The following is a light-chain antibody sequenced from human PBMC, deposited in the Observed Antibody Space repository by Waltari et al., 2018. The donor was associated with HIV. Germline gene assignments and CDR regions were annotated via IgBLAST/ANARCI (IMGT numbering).Light chain of an antibody. CDR1: QNVFYSSNNNDE. V-gene: IGKV4-1*01. CDR2: WAS. J-gene: IGKJ4*01. CDR3: QQTYSIPPT. Sequence: DIVVTQSPDSLAVSLGERATITCKSSQNVFYSSNNNDEFSWYQQNPRQPPKLIIYWASSRQSGVPDRFSGSGSGTDFTLTISSLQAEDVAVYFCQQTYSIPPTFGGGTKVEIK.